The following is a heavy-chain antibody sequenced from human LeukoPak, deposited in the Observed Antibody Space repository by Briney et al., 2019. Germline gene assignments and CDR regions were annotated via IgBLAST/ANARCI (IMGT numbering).Heavy chain of an antibody. CDR1: GFTFSRYW. D-gene: IGHD6-19*01. Sequence: PGGSLRLSCAASGFTFSRYWMTWVRQAPGTGLEWVANIKQDGSEKNYVDSVKGRFTISRDNAKNSLYLQMNSLRAEDTAVYYCAGDTAVAGLNDYWGQGTLVTVSS. CDR2: IKQDGSEK. J-gene: IGHJ4*02. V-gene: IGHV3-7*01. CDR3: AGDTAVAGLNDY.